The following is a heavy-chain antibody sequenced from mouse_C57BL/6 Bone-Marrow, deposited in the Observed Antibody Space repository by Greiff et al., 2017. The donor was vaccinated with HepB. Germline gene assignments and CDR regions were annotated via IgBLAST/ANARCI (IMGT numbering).Heavy chain of an antibody. V-gene: IGHV1-59*01. Sequence: QVQLQQPGAELVRPGTSVKLSCKASGYTFTSYWMHWVKQRPGQGLEWIGVIDPSDSYTNYNQKFKGKATLTVDTSSSTAYMQLSSLTSEDSAVYYCARPTYYYGSSYDYFDYWGQGTTLTVSS. CDR1: GYTFTSYW. CDR3: ARPTYYYGSSYDYFDY. J-gene: IGHJ2*01. CDR2: IDPSDSYT. D-gene: IGHD1-1*01.